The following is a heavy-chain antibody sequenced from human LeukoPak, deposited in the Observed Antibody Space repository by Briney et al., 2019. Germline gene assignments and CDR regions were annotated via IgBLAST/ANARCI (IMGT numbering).Heavy chain of an antibody. V-gene: IGHV4-34*01. CDR3: ARASSGWYIAEYFQH. J-gene: IGHJ1*01. CDR1: GGSFSGYY. CDR2: INHSGST. D-gene: IGHD6-19*01. Sequence: SETLSLTCAVYGGSFSGYYWSWIRQPPGKGLEWIGEINHSGSTNYNPSLKSRVTISVDTSKNQFSLKLSSVTAADTAVYYCARASSGWYIAEYFQHWGQGTLVTVSS.